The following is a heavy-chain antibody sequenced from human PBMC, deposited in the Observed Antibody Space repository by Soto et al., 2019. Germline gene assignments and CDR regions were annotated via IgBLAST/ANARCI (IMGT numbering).Heavy chain of an antibody. V-gene: IGHV1-69*01. D-gene: IGHD2-2*02. Sequence: QVQLVQSGAEVKKPGSSVKVSCKASGGTFSSYAISWVRQAPGQGLEWMGGIIPIFGTANYAQKFQGRVTITADESTITAYMELSSLRSEDTAVYYCAWDCSITSCYTASYNWFDPWGQGTLVTVSS. CDR2: IIPIFGTA. CDR1: GGTFSSYA. J-gene: IGHJ5*02. CDR3: AWDCSITSCYTASYNWFDP.